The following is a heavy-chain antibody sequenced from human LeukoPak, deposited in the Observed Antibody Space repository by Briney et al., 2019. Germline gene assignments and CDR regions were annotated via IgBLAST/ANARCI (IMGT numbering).Heavy chain of an antibody. D-gene: IGHD3/OR15-3a*01. CDR3: ARGVKLRTGYTGFDY. Sequence: SETLSLTCAVHGGSFSGYYWSWIRQPPGKGLEWIGEINHSGSTNYNPSLKSRVTVSVDTSKNQFSLKLSSVTAADTAVYYCARGVKLRTGYTGFDYWGQGTLVTVSS. V-gene: IGHV4-34*01. J-gene: IGHJ4*02. CDR2: INHSGST. CDR1: GGSFSGYY.